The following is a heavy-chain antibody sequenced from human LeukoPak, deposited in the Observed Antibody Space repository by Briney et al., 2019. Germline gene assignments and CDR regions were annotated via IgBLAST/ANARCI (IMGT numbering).Heavy chain of an antibody. V-gene: IGHV1-2*02. CDR1: GYTFTGYY. J-gene: IGHJ4*02. Sequence: ASVKVSFKASGYTFTGYYMHWVRQAPGQGLEWLGWINPNSGGTNYAQKFHGRVTMTRDTSISTAYMELSRLTSDDTALYYCAREYSSTWYPFDYWGQGTLVTVSS. CDR3: AREYSSTWYPFDY. CDR2: INPNSGGT. D-gene: IGHD6-13*01.